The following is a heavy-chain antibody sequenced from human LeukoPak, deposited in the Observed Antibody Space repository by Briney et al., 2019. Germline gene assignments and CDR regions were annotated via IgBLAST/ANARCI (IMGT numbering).Heavy chain of an antibody. D-gene: IGHD3-22*01. CDR3: ARAMDYYDSSGYFDY. J-gene: IGHJ4*02. CDR2: ISYDRSNK. V-gene: IGHV3-30*04. CDR1: GFTFSSYA. Sequence: PGGSLRLSCAASGFTFSSYAMHWVRQAPGKGLEWVAVISYDRSNKYYADSVKGRFTISRDNSKNTLYLQMNSLRAEDTAVYYCARAMDYYDSSGYFDYWGQGTLVTVSS.